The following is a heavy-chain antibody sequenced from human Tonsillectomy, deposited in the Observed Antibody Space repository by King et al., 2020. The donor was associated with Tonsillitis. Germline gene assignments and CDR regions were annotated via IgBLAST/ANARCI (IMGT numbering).Heavy chain of an antibody. CDR1: GGSFSGYY. D-gene: IGHD3-3*01. J-gene: IGHJ6*03. V-gene: IGHV4-34*01. CDR2: INHSGST. CDR3: ARGGGTIFGVIVADSYYYYMDV. Sequence: HVQLPQWGARLLKPSETLSLTCAVYGGSFSGYYWTWLRQPPGKGLEWIGEINHSGSTNYNPSLKSRVTISVDTSKSQFSLTLSSVTAADTAVYYCARGGGTIFGVIVADSYYYYMDVWGKGTTVTVSS.